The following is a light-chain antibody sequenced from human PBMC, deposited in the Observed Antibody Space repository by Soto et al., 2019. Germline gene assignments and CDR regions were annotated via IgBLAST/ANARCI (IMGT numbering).Light chain of an antibody. J-gene: IGLJ2*01. V-gene: IGLV1-47*01. CDR1: SSNIGGNY. CDR2: RNN. CDR3: AAWDDSLSVL. Sequence: QSVLTQPPSASGTPGQRVTISCSGSSSNIGGNYVYWYQQIPGTAPKLLIYRNNQRPSGVPDRFSGSKSGTSASLAISGLRSEDEADYYCAAWDDSLSVLFGGGTKVTVL.